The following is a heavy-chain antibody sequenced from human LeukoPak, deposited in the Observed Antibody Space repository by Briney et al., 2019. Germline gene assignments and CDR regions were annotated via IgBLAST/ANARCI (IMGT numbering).Heavy chain of an antibody. V-gene: IGHV3-30*18. D-gene: IGHD6-6*01. CDR2: TSYDGSNK. Sequence: PGGSLRLSCAASGFTFTSYAMHWVRQAPGKGLEWVAVTSYDGSNKYYADSVKGRFTISRDNSKNTLYLQMNSLRAEDTAVYYCAKDFEQLLDYWGQGTLVTVSS. J-gene: IGHJ4*02. CDR1: GFTFTSYA. CDR3: AKDFEQLLDY.